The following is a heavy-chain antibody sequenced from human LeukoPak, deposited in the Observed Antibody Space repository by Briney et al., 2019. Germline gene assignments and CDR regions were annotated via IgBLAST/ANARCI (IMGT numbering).Heavy chain of an antibody. CDR3: ARAQWTAFDYYYYMDV. CDR1: GFTVSSNY. CDR2: IKVDGSEK. D-gene: IGHD3/OR15-3a*01. V-gene: IGHV3-7*01. J-gene: IGHJ6*03. Sequence: GSLRLSCAASGFTVSSNYMSWVRQAPGKGLEWVANIKVDGSEKYYVDAVKGRFTISRDSAKDSLYLQMNGLRAEDTAIYYCARAQWTAFDYYYYMDVWGKGTTVTVSS.